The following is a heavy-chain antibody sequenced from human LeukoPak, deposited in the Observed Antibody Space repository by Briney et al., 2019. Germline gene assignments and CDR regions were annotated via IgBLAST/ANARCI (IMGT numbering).Heavy chain of an antibody. J-gene: IGHJ5*02. D-gene: IGHD6-19*01. CDR1: GGSISSSSYY. CDR3: ARPPYSSGWFGNWFDP. CDR2: IYYSGST. Sequence: SETLSLTCTVSGGSISSSSYYWGWLRQPPGKGLEWIGSIYYSGSTYYNPSLKSRVTISVDTSKNQFSLKLSSVTAADTAVYYCARPPYSSGWFGNWFDPWGQGTLVTVSS. V-gene: IGHV4-39*01.